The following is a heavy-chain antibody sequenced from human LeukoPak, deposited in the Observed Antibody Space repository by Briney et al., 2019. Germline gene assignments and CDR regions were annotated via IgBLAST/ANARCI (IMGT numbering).Heavy chain of an antibody. V-gene: IGHV3-33*01. CDR3: ARTIYYYESTSYFSDAFDV. CDR1: GFSFSGYG. D-gene: IGHD3-22*01. Sequence: GGSLRLSCAASGFSFSGYGMHWVRQAPGKGLEWVAVIWYDGSDEYYADSVKGRFTISRDDAKNSLYLEMDSLRAEDTAVYYCARTIYYYESTSYFSDAFDVWGQGTMVTVSS. CDR2: IWYDGSDE. J-gene: IGHJ3*01.